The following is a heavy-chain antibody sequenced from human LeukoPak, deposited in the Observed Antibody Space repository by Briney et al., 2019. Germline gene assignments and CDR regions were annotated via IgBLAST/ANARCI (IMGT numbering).Heavy chain of an antibody. CDR1: GYTFTGYY. CDR3: ARAIYGSGSYYQNAPGY. D-gene: IGHD3-10*01. V-gene: IGHV1-2*06. J-gene: IGHJ4*02. CDR2: SNPNSGGT. Sequence: ASVKVSCKASGYTFTGYYMHWVRQAPGQGLEWMGLSNPNSGGTNYAQKFQGRVTMTRDTSISTAYMELSRLRSDDTAVYYCARAIYGSGSYYQNAPGYWGQGTLVTVSS.